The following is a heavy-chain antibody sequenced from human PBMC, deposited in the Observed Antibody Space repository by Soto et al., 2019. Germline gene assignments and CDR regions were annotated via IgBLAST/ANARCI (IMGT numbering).Heavy chain of an antibody. D-gene: IGHD5-18*01. J-gene: IGHJ4*02. CDR3: AIGPRRYSYGPFDY. V-gene: IGHV3-33*01. CDR1: GFTFSSYG. Sequence: PGGSLRLSCAASGFTFSSYGMHWVRQAPGKGLEWVAVIWYDGSNKYYADPVKGRFTISRDNSKNTLYLQMNSLRAEDTAVYYWAIGPRRYSYGPFDYWGQGTQVTVSS. CDR2: IWYDGSNK.